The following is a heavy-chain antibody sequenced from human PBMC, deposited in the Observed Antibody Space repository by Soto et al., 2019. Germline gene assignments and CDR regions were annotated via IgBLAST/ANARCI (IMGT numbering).Heavy chain of an antibody. Sequence: QVQLVQSGAEVKKPGASVTVSCRSSRDTFNDYYIHWVRQAPGQGLEWMGWINPNGGVTKYAQKFQGWVSMIRDTSSRTVYMHLSRLRSDDTAVYYCARESGGATATLDYYYFYMDVWGTGTTVTVSS. J-gene: IGHJ6*03. CDR1: RDTFNDYY. V-gene: IGHV1-2*04. CDR3: ARESGGATATLDYYYFYMDV. D-gene: IGHD5-12*01. CDR2: INPNGGVT.